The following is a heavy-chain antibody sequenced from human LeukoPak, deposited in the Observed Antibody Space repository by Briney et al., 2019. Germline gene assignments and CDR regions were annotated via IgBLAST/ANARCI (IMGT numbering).Heavy chain of an antibody. CDR3: VRDDSGHDPGYDY. CDR2: ITNNGGST. D-gene: IGHD5-12*01. Sequence: GGSLRLSCSASGFTFSNYPMHWVRQAPGKGLEYVSAITNNGGSTYYADSVKGRFTISRDNPKNRLYLQMSSLRPEDTAVYYCVRDDSGHDPGYDYWGQGTLVTVSS. CDR1: GFTFSNYP. V-gene: IGHV3-64D*06. J-gene: IGHJ4*02.